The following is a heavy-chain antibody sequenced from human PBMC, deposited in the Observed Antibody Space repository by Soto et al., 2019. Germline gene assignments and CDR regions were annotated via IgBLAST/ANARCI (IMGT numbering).Heavy chain of an antibody. D-gene: IGHD1-26*01. CDR2: MYYSGRT. V-gene: IGHV4-59*01. CDR3: ARGPPSPRILGPSRGPYFDP. Sequence: SETLSLIRSVSGGSISPYYWLWIRQGPGRGLEWIAYMYYSGRTNFNPSLKSRVTMSIETSRNQISLKMQSVTAADTAVYYCARGPPSPRILGPSRGPYFDPCGQGSLFPASS. J-gene: IGHJ5*02. CDR1: GGSISPYY.